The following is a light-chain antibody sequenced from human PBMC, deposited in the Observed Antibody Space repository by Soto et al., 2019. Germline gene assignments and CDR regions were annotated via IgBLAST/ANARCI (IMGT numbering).Light chain of an antibody. V-gene: IGKV3-20*01. CDR2: GAS. J-gene: IGKJ3*01. Sequence: EIVLTQSPGTLSLSPGGRATLSCRASQSVSSSFLAWYQQRPGQAPRLLIFGASYRASGIPDRFSGSGSGTDFTLTISRLEPEDFAVYYCQHYGNSPPAYTFGPGTNVD. CDR3: QHYGNSPPAYT. CDR1: QSVSSSF.